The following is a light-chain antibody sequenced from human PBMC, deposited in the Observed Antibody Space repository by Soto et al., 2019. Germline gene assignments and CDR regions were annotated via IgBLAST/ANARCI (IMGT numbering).Light chain of an antibody. CDR3: TSYTSSYTYV. CDR2: DVS. CDR1: SSDVGAYNY. V-gene: IGLV2-14*01. Sequence: QSALTQPASVSGSPGQSITISCTGASSDVGAYNYVSWYQQHPGKAPKLIIYDVSNRTSGVSNRFSGSKSGNTASLTISGLQAEDEADYYCTSYTSSYTYVFGTGTKLTVL. J-gene: IGLJ1*01.